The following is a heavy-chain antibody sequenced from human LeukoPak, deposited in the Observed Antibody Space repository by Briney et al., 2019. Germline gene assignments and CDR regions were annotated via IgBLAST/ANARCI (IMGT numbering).Heavy chain of an antibody. CDR2: IKQDGSEK. CDR1: GFTFGSYW. Sequence: GGSLRLSCAASGFTFGSYWMSWVRQAPGKGLEWVANIKQDGSEKYYVDSVKGRFTISRDNAKNSLYLQMNSLRAEDTAVYYCARDCGGDSCYSGRGYYYGMDVWGQGATVTVSS. J-gene: IGHJ6*02. CDR3: ARDCGGDSCYSGRGYYYGMDV. D-gene: IGHD2-15*01. V-gene: IGHV3-7*01.